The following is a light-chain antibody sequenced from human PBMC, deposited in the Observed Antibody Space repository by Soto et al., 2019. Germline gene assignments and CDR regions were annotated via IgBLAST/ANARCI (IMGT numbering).Light chain of an antibody. CDR3: QHYGYSLWT. CDR2: AAS. V-gene: IGKV1-39*01. CDR1: QSISSY. J-gene: IGKJ1*01. Sequence: DIQMTQSPSSLSASVGDRVTITCRASQSISSYLNWYQQKPGKAPKLLIYAASSLQSGVPSRFSGSGSGTDFTLTITRLEPEDFAVYYCQHYGYSLWTFGQGTKVDIK.